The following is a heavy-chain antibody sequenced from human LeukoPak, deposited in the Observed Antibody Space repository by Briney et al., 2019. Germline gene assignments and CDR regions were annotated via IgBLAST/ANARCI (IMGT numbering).Heavy chain of an antibody. J-gene: IGHJ6*03. CDR3: ARDRREIQVWPREYYYNYMDV. CDR2: IKKDGSEK. V-gene: IGHV3-7*01. CDR1: GFTFSNYW. Sequence: GGSLRLSCAASGFTFSNYWMKWVRQAPGKGLEWVANIKKDGSEKYYVASVKGRFTNSRDNAKNSMYLQMTSLRAEDTAVYYCARDRREIQVWPREYYYNYMDVWGKGTTVTISS. D-gene: IGHD5-18*01.